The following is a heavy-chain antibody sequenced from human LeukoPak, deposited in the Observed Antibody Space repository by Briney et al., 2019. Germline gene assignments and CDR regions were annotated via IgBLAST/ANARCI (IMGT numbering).Heavy chain of an antibody. CDR2: ISYDGGNK. CDR1: GFTFSSYA. D-gene: IGHD6-13*01. V-gene: IGHV3-30-3*01. J-gene: IGHJ6*02. CDR3: ARESAAAYYGMDV. Sequence: GGSLRLSSAASGFTFSSYAMHWVRQAPGKGLEWVAVISYDGGNKYYADSVKGRFTISRDNSKNTLYLQMNSLRAEDTAVYYCARESAAAYYGMDVWGQGTTVTVSS.